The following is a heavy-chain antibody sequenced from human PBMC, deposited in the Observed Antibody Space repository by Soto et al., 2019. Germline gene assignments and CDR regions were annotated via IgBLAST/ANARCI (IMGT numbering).Heavy chain of an antibody. V-gene: IGHV3-33*01. CDR2: IWYDGSNK. CDR1: GFTFSSYG. D-gene: IGHD5-18*01. J-gene: IGHJ4*02. Sequence: GGSLRLSCAASGFTFSSYGMHWVRQAPGKGLEWVAVIWYDGSNKYYADSVKGRFTISRDNSKNTLYLQMNSLRAEDTAVYYCAREPLEYSYGWRPQPTGYWGQGTLVTVSS. CDR3: AREPLEYSYGWRPQPTGY.